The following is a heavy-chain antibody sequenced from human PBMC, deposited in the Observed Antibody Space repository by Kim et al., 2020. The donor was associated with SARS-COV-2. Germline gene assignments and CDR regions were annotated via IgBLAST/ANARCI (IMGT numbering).Heavy chain of an antibody. J-gene: IGHJ4*02. CDR2: INHSGST. V-gene: IGHV4-34*01. Sequence: SETLSLTCVVYGGSFSGYYWSWIRQPPGKGLEWIGQINHSGSTNYNPSLKSRVTISVHTSKNQFSLKLNSVTAADTAVYYCARSYNSGWHIDCWGQGTLVTVSS. D-gene: IGHD6-19*01. CDR3: ARSYNSGWHIDC. CDR1: GGSFSGYY.